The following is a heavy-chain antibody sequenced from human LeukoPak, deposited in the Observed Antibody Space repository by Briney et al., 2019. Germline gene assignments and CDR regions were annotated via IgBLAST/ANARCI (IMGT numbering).Heavy chain of an antibody. Sequence: GGSLRLSCAASGFTFSSYAMHWVRQAPGKGLEWVAVISYDGSNKYYADSVKGRFTISRDNSKNTLYLQMNSLRAEDTAVYYCASSSGYCSGGSCYSIDYWGQEPWSPSPQ. D-gene: IGHD2-15*01. V-gene: IGHV3-30*04. CDR3: ASSSGYCSGGSCYSIDY. CDR1: GFTFSSYA. CDR2: ISYDGSNK. J-gene: IGHJ4*01.